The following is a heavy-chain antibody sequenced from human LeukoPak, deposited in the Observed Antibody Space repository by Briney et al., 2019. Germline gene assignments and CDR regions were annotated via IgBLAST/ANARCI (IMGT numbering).Heavy chain of an antibody. D-gene: IGHD3-22*01. CDR3: AKRGYDNSGYYGYFDY. Sequence: GGSLTLSCAPSGFTLCTYAMSWLRQARGGAVEGGSVISGRGSNTYYADSEKGRFTIPRDHHKNTLYPQINRLGAEDTAAYYCAKRGYDNSGYYGYFDYWGRGSLVTVSS. V-gene: IGHV3-23*01. J-gene: IGHJ4*02. CDR2: ISGRGSNT. CDR1: GFTLCTYA.